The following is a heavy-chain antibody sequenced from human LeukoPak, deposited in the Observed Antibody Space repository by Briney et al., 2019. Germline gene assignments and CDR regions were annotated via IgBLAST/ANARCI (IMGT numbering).Heavy chain of an antibody. CDR2: INHSGST. Sequence: ESSETLSLTCAVYGVSFSGYYWSWIRQPPGKGLEWIGEINHSGSTNYNPSLKSRVTISVDTSKNQFSLKLSSVTAADTAVYYCAFSIRDGYYFDYWGQGTLVTVSS. CDR1: GVSFSGYY. CDR3: AFSIRDGYYFDY. D-gene: IGHD5-24*01. V-gene: IGHV4-34*01. J-gene: IGHJ4*02.